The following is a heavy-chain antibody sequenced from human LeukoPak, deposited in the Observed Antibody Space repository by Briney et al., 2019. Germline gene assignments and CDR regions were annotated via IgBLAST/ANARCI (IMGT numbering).Heavy chain of an antibody. CDR3: ARGDPKTVVQGVLGIKYHYYYMDV. CDR2: VNHSGDT. D-gene: IGHD3-10*01. Sequence: PSETLSLTCAVYGGSFSGYYWSWIRQPPGKGLEWIGEVNHSGDTNYNPSLKRRVTISVDTSKNQFSLKLSSVTAADTSVYYCARGDPKTVVQGVLGIKYHYYYMDVWGKGTTVTVSS. V-gene: IGHV4-34*01. CDR1: GGSFSGYY. J-gene: IGHJ6*03.